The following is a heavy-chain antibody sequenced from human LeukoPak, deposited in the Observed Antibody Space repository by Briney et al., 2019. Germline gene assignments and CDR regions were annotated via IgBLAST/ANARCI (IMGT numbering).Heavy chain of an antibody. CDR1: GGSFSGYY. D-gene: IGHD3-10*01. J-gene: IGHJ4*02. V-gene: IGHV4-34*01. CDR3: ARGHSVYLRSGSYYN. Sequence: SETLSLTCAVYGGSFSGYYWSWIRQPPGKGPEWIGEINHSGSTNYNPSLKSRVTISVDTSKNQFSLKLSSVTAADTAVYYCARGHSVYLRSGSYYNWGQGTLVTVSS. CDR2: INHSGST.